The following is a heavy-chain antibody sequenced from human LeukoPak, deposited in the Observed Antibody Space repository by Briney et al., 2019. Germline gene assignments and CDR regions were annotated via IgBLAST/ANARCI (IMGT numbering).Heavy chain of an antibody. CDR2: INHNGNVN. CDR1: GFTFSSYW. D-gene: IGHD3-16*01. Sequence: GGSLRLSCAASGFTFSSYWMNWARQAPGKGLEWVASINHNGNVNYYVDSVKGRFTISRDNAKNSLYLQMSNLRAEDTAVYFCARRLRFHVCGQGAPVTVSS. J-gene: IGHJ6*02. CDR3: ARRLRFHV. V-gene: IGHV3-7*03.